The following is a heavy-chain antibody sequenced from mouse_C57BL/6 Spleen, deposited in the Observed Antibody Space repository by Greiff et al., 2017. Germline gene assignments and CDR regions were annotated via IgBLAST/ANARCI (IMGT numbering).Heavy chain of an antibody. CDR1: GFTFSDFY. J-gene: IGHJ3*01. CDR2: SRNKANDYTT. D-gene: IGHD2-5*01. V-gene: IGHV7-1*01. CDR3: ARDASKAY. Sequence: EVMLVESGGGLVQSGRSLRLSCATSGFTFSDFYMEWVRQAPGKGLEWIAASRNKANDYTTEYSASVKGRFIVSRDTSQSILYLQMNALRAEDTAIYYCARDASKAYWGQGTLVTVSA.